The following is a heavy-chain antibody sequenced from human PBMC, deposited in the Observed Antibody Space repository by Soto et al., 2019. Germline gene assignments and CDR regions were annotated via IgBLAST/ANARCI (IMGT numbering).Heavy chain of an antibody. CDR2: IYYSGST. D-gene: IGHD3-3*01. CDR1: GGSISSSSYY. CDR3: ARPSHSYYDFWSGSIWFDP. Sequence: QLQLQESGPGLVKPSETLSLTCTVSGGSISSSSYYWGWIRQPPGKGLEWIGSIYYSGSTYYNPSLKSRVTISVDTSKNQFSLKLSSVTAADTAVYYCARPSHSYYDFWSGSIWFDPWGQGTLVTVSS. J-gene: IGHJ5*02. V-gene: IGHV4-39*01.